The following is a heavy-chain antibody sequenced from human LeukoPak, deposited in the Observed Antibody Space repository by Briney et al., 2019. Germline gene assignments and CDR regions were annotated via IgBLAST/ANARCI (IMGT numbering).Heavy chain of an antibody. CDR2: IYPNSGGT. D-gene: IGHD4-23*01. J-gene: IGHJ4*02. V-gene: IGHV1-2*02. CDR3: ARDLYGGTSATFDY. CDR1: GYTFTGYY. Sequence: ASVKVSCKASGYTFTGYYMHWVGQARGQEREWMGWIYPNSGGTYYAQKFQGRVTMTSDTSISTAYMELSRLRSDNTAVYYCARDLYGGTSATFDYWGQGTLVTDSS.